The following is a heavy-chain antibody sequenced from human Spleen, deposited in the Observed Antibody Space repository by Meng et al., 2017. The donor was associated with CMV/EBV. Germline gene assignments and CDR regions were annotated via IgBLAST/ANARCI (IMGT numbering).Heavy chain of an antibody. CDR1: SISSSSYF. Sequence: SISSSSYFWGWIRQPPGKGLEWIGSIYYSGITYYNSSLKSRVTMSVDTSKNQFSLKLSSVTAADTALYYCARHTRIVAAGTHYYFDYWGQGTLVTVSS. CDR3: ARHTRIVAAGTHYYFDY. D-gene: IGHD6-13*01. J-gene: IGHJ4*02. V-gene: IGHV4-39*01. CDR2: IYYSGIT.